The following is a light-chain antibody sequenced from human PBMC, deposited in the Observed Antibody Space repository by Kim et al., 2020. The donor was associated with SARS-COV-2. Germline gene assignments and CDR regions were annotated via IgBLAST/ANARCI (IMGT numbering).Light chain of an antibody. Sequence: GQSVTISCTGTSSDVGGYNRVSWYQQPPGTAPKLMIYAVNNRPSGVPDRFSGSKSGNTASLTISGLQAEDEADYYCSSYTSSSSLVFGGGTQLTVL. J-gene: IGLJ2*01. V-gene: IGLV2-18*02. CDR3: SSYTSSSSLV. CDR2: AVN. CDR1: SSDVGGYNR.